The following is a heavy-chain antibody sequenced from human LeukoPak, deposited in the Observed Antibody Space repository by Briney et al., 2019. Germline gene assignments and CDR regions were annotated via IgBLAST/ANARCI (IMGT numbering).Heavy chain of an antibody. CDR1: SGSINSIGYY. Sequence: SETLSLTCTVSSGSINSIGYYWAWIRQPPGKGLEWIGEINHSGSTNYNPSLKSRVTISVDTSKNQFSLKLSSVTAADTAVYYCAGGDWDLNWFDPWGQGTLVTVSS. J-gene: IGHJ5*02. D-gene: IGHD2-21*02. CDR3: AGGDWDLNWFDP. CDR2: INHSGST. V-gene: IGHV4-39*07.